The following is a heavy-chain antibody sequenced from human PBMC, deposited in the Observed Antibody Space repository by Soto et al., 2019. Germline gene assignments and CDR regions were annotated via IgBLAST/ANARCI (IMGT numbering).Heavy chain of an antibody. V-gene: IGHV3-21*01. CDR1: GFTFSSYS. CDR3: ASPKVVANAYDI. Sequence: GGSLRLSCAASGFTFSSYSMNWVRQAPGKGLEWVSSISSGSSYIYYADSVKGRFTISRDNAKNSLYLQMNSLRAEDTAVYYCASPKVVANAYDIWGHVTTVTV. CDR2: ISSGSSYI. D-gene: IGHD2-15*01. J-gene: IGHJ3*02.